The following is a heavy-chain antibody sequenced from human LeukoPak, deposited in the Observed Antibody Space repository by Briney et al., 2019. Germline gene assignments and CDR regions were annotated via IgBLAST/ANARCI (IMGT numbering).Heavy chain of an antibody. CDR1: RFTFSSYA. D-gene: IGHD2-2*02. CDR2: IHGSSGST. V-gene: IGHV3-23*01. CDR3: AKVAAAAILSFFDY. Sequence: GGSLRLSCAASRFTFSSYAMSWVRQAPGKGLEWVSGIHGSSGSTFYADSVKGRFTISRDNSKNTLYLQMNSLRAEDTAVYYCAKVAAAAILSFFDYWGQGTLVTVSS. J-gene: IGHJ4*02.